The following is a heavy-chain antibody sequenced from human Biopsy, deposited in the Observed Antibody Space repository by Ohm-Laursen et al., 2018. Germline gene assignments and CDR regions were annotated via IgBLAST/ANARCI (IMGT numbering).Heavy chain of an antibody. D-gene: IGHD5-24*01. Sequence: SLRLSCTASGFTFSNFWMSWVRQAPGKGLEWVANINEDGSDKNYVDSVKGRFTISRGNAKNSLYLQMNSLRAEDTALYYCAKGQAPDGYNYAFDIWGQGTMLTVPS. CDR2: INEDGSDK. V-gene: IGHV3-7*03. CDR1: GFTFSNFW. CDR3: AKGQAPDGYNYAFDI. J-gene: IGHJ3*02.